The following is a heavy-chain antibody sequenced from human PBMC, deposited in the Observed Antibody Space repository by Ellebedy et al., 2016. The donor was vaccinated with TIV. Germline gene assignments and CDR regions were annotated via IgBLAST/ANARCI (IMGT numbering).Heavy chain of an antibody. CDR2: IKQDGSEK. J-gene: IGHJ4*02. Sequence: GGSLRLXXAAPGFTFSNACMSWVRQAPGKGLEWVANIKQDGSEKYYVDSVKGRFTISRDNAKNSLYLQMNSLRAEDTAVYYCARDGFRGRWSSSWYIDYWGQGTLVTVSS. CDR3: ARDGFRGRWSSSWYIDY. CDR1: GFTFSNAC. D-gene: IGHD6-13*01. V-gene: IGHV3-7*01.